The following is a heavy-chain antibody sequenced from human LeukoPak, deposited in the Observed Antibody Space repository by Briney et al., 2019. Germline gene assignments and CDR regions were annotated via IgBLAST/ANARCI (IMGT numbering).Heavy chain of an antibody. Sequence: GGSLRLSCAASGFTFSSYWMHWVRQAPGKGLVWVSRISSEGSSISYADSVKGRFTISRDNAKNTLYLQMNSLRAEDTAVYYCARNKRGDFWGQGALVTVSS. CDR1: GFTFSSYW. D-gene: IGHD1/OR15-1a*01. J-gene: IGHJ4*02. CDR2: ISSEGSSI. CDR3: ARNKRGDF. V-gene: IGHV3-74*01.